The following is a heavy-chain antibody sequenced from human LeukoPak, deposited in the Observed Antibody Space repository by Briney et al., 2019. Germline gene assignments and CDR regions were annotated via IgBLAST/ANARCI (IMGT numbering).Heavy chain of an antibody. V-gene: IGHV3-74*01. D-gene: IGHD6-19*01. CDR1: GFAFSNYW. CDR3: ARVGYSSGWSIDP. J-gene: IGHJ5*02. CDR2: INSDGSST. Sequence: GGSLRLSCAASGFAFSNYWMHWVRQAPGKGLVWVSRINSDGSSTSYADSVKGRFTISRDNAKNTLYLQMNSLRAEDTAVYYCARVGYSSGWSIDPWGQGTLVTVSS.